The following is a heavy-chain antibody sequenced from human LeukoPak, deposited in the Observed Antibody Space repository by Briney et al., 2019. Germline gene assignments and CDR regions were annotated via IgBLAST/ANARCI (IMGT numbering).Heavy chain of an antibody. J-gene: IGHJ4*02. D-gene: IGHD3-10*01. CDR1: GVTFSIDW. Sequence: PGGGLRLSSAAPGVTFSIDWMHSGRQALGKRLWCVSRINSDGSITSYADSVTGRFTISRDNDTNTLYIQMNSLRVEDTAVCYCAGPPLTHYYRSASYAYWGEGTLVTVSS. CDR2: INSDGSIT. V-gene: IGHV3-74*01. CDR3: AGPPLTHYYRSASYAY.